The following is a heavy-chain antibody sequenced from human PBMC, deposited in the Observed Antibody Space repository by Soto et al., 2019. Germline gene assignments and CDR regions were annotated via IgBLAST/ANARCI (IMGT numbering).Heavy chain of an antibody. V-gene: IGHV3-30*18. J-gene: IGHJ4*02. CDR2: ISYDGTNK. D-gene: IGHD4-17*01. Sequence: GGSLRLACVASGFTFGSYGMHWVRQAPGKGLEWVAVISYDGTNKYYTDSVKGRFTISRDNSKKTLWLQMNSLRAEDTAVYYCAQVPRYTVTPPDDYWGQGTLVTVSS. CDR3: AQVPRYTVTPPDDY. CDR1: GFTFGSYG.